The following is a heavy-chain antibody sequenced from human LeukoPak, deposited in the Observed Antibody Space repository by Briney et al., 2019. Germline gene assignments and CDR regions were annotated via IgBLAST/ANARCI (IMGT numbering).Heavy chain of an antibody. D-gene: IGHD5-18*01. Sequence: PGGSLRLSCAASGFTFDDYAMLWVRQAPGKGLEWVSGISWNSGSIGYADSVKGRFTISRDNAKNSLYLQMNSLRAEDTALYYCAKDASPTAYYFDYWGQGTLVTVSS. CDR1: GFTFDDYA. CDR3: AKDASPTAYYFDY. J-gene: IGHJ4*02. V-gene: IGHV3-9*01. CDR2: ISWNSGSI.